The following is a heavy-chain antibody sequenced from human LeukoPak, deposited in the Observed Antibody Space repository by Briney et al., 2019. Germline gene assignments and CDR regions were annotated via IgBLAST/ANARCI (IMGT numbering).Heavy chain of an antibody. J-gene: IGHJ3*02. D-gene: IGHD3-22*01. CDR1: GFTFSSYA. Sequence: PGGSLRLSCAASGFTFSSYAMHWVRQAPGKGLEWVAVISYDGSNKYYADSVKGRFTISRDNSKNTLYLQMNSLRAEDTAVYYCAREIRITMIGRGGFDIWGQGTMVTVSS. CDR3: AREIRITMIGRGGFDI. V-gene: IGHV3-30*14. CDR2: ISYDGSNK.